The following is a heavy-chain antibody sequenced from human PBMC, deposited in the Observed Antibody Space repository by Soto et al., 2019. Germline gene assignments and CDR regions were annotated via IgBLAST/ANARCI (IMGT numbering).Heavy chain of an antibody. CDR3: ARDAGGGVATANYYDMDV. CDR2: IIPIFGTA. D-gene: IGHD2-2*01. V-gene: IGHV1-69*06. Sequence: SVKVSCKASGGTFSSYAISWVRQAPGQGLEWMGGIIPIFGTANYAQKFQGRVTITADKSTSTAYMELSSLRSEDTAVYYCARDAGGGVATANYYDMDVWGQGTTVTVSS. J-gene: IGHJ6*02. CDR1: GGTFSSYA.